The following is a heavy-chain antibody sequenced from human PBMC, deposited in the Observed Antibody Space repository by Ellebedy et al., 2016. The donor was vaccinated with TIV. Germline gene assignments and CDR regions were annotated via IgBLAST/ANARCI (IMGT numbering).Heavy chain of an antibody. CDR3: AKDRVGANVVDGMDV. V-gene: IGHV3-9*01. CDR1: GFTFDDYA. Sequence: GGSLRLXCAASGFTFDDYAMHWVRQAPGKGLEWVSGISWNSGSIGYADSVKGRFTISRDNAKNSLYLQMNSLRAEDTALYYCAKDRVGANVVDGMDVWGQGTTVTVSS. D-gene: IGHD1-26*01. J-gene: IGHJ6*02. CDR2: ISWNSGSI.